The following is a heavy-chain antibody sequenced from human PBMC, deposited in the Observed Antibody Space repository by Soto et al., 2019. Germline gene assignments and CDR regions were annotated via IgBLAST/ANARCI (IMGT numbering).Heavy chain of an antibody. CDR1: GFTFSDYY. D-gene: IGHD1-26*01. J-gene: IGHJ4*02. Sequence: GSLRLSCAASGFTFSDYYMSWIRQAPGKGLEWVSYISSSGSTIYYADSVKGRFTISRDNAKNSLYLQMNSLRAEDTAVYYCARALPEWELLDIDYWGQGTLVTVSS. V-gene: IGHV3-11*01. CDR3: ARALPEWELLDIDY. CDR2: ISSSGSTI.